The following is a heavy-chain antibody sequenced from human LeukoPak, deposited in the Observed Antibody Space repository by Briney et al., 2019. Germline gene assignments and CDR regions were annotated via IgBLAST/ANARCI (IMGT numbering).Heavy chain of an antibody. CDR1: GFTFSSYT. V-gene: IGHV3-23*01. D-gene: IGHD2-2*02. CDR3: AAGGAQIEYCSSTSCYRPLYYYYGMDV. J-gene: IGHJ6*02. CDR2: ISGSGGST. Sequence: GGSLRLSCAASGFTFSSYTMHWIRQAPGKGLEWVSAISGSGGSTYYADSVKGRFTISRDNSKNTLYLQMNSLRAEDTAVYYCAAGGAQIEYCSSTSCYRPLYYYYGMDVWGQGTTVTVSS.